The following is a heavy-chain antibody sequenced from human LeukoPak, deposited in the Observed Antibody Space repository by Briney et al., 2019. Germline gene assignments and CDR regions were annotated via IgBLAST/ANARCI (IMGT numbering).Heavy chain of an antibody. CDR1: GFTFSSYE. J-gene: IGHJ4*02. V-gene: IGHV3-48*03. CDR3: AKATDGYNRILDY. Sequence: PGGSLRLSCAASGFTFSSYEMNWVRQAPGKGLEWVSYISSSGRTRYYADSVKGRFTISRDNAKNSLYLQMSSLRAEDMALYYCAKATDGYNRILDYWGQGTLVTVSS. CDR2: ISSSGRTR. D-gene: IGHD5-24*01.